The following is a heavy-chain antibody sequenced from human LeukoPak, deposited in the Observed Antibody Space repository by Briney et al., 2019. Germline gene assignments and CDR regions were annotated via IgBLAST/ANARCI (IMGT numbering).Heavy chain of an antibody. Sequence: GGPLRLPCAASGFIFSDYYMNWLPQAPGKGLEGLSFISSTSHTISYADSVKGRFTISRDNANNSLYLQMNSLRAEDTAVYYCARSLRPASFDPWGQGTMVTVSS. CDR1: GFIFSDYY. V-gene: IGHV3-11*04. CDR2: ISSTSHTI. CDR3: ARSLRPASFDP. J-gene: IGHJ5*02.